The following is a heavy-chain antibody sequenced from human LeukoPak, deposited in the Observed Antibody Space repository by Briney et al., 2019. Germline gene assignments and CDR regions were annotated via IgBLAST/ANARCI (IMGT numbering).Heavy chain of an antibody. CDR2: IYYSVST. CDR1: GGSISSSSYY. Sequence: SPSETLSLTWTVSGGSISSSSYYWGWLRQPPGKGLEWIGSIYYSVSTYYNPSLKSRVTISVDTSKNQFSLKLSSVTAADTAVYYCATVIYGSGSSWFDPWGQGTLVTVSS. D-gene: IGHD3-10*01. J-gene: IGHJ5*02. V-gene: IGHV4-39*01. CDR3: ATVIYGSGSSWFDP.